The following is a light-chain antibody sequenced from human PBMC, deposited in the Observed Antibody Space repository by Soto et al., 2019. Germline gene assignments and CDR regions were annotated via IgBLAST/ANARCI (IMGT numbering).Light chain of an antibody. J-gene: IGLJ1*01. CDR1: SSDIGGYNY. V-gene: IGLV2-14*01. CDR2: EVS. CDR3: SSYTGSSTLYV. Sequence: QSVLTQPASVSGSPGQSITISCTGTSSDIGGYNYVSWYQHHPGKVPKLMIFEVSNRPSGVSYRFSGSKSGNTASLTISGRQAEDEADYYCSSYTGSSTLYVFGTGTKLTVL.